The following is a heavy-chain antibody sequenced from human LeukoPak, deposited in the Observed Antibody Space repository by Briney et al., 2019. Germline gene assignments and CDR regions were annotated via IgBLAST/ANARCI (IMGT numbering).Heavy chain of an antibody. J-gene: IGHJ3*02. V-gene: IGHV4-59*01. Sequence: SETLSLTCTVSGDSISSNYWSWIRQPPGKGLEWIGYIYHSGSTSYNPSLKSRVTISLDTSKKHFSLKLSSVTAADTAIYYCVRGHLVGGWFKYDAFDIWGQGTMVTVSS. CDR2: IYHSGST. CDR1: GDSISSNY. D-gene: IGHD6-19*01. CDR3: VRGHLVGGWFKYDAFDI.